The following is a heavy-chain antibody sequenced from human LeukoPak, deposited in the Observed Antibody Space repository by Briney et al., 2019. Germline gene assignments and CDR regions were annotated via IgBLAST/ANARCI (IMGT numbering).Heavy chain of an antibody. CDR3: AKFPNGVPNWFDP. J-gene: IGHJ5*02. D-gene: IGHD2-8*01. V-gene: IGHV3-23*01. CDR2: ISGSGGST. CDR1: GFTFRRYG. Sequence: PGGSLRLSCAASGFTFRRYGMSWVRQAPGKGLEWVSSISGSGGSTFYADSVKGRFTISRDNSKNTLYLQMNSLRAEDTAVYYCAKFPNGVPNWFDPWGQGTLVTVSS.